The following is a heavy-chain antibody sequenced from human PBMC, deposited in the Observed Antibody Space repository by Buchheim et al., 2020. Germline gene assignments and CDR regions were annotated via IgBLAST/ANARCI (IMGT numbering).Heavy chain of an antibody. CDR3: ARANRNVFDWYFEL. CDR1: GYTLTNHY. V-gene: IGHV1-46*03. D-gene: IGHD2/OR15-2a*01. Sequence: QVQLVQSGAEVKKPGASVKVSCKASGYTLTNHYMHWVRQAPGQGLEWMGMVNPRSGSTTYAQKIQGRVTMTRDTTTSTVYMDLSSLRSEDTAVYYCARANRNVFDWYFELWGRGSL. J-gene: IGHJ2*01. CDR2: VNPRSGST.